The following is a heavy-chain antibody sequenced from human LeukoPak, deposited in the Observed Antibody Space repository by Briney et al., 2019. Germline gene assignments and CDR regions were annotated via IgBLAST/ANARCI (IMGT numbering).Heavy chain of an antibody. D-gene: IGHD3-10*01. CDR3: ARFRVRDKPFDY. V-gene: IGHV4-31*03. J-gene: IGHJ4*02. Sequence: KTSETLSLTCTVSGGSISSGGYYWSWIRQHPGKGLEWIGSIYYSGSTNYNPSLQGRVTISLDTSRNQFSLKLSSVTAADTAVYYCARFRVRDKPFDYWGQGTLVTVSS. CDR2: IYYSGST. CDR1: GGSISSGGYY.